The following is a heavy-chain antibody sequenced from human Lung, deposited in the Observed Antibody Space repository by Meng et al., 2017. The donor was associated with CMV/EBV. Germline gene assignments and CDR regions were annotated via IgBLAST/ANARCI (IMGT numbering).Heavy chain of an antibody. Sequence: GGSLRLXCAASGFTFSDAWMSWVRQAPGKGLEWVGRIKSKTDGGTTDYAAPVKGRFTISRDDSKNTLYLQMNSLKTEDTAVYYCTTGAGTMIVVYDYWGQGTLVTVSS. D-gene: IGHD3-22*01. CDR3: TTGAGTMIVVYDY. J-gene: IGHJ4*01. CDR1: GFTFSDAW. CDR2: IKSKTDGGTT. V-gene: IGHV3-15*01.